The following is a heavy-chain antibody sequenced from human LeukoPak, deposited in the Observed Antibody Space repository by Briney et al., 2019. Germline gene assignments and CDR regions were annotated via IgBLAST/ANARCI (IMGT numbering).Heavy chain of an antibody. CDR2: INIDGTDT. V-gene: IGHV3-74*01. CDR1: GFTFRNYW. CDR3: ARVESGSCSNTRCRNIDY. D-gene: IGHD2-2*01. J-gene: IGHJ4*02. Sequence: GGSLRLSCAASGFTFRNYWLHWVRQAPGKGLVWVSRINIDGTDTSYADSVKGRFTISRDNAKNTLYLQMSSLRAEDTAVYYCARVESGSCSNTRCRNIDYWGPGTLVTVSS.